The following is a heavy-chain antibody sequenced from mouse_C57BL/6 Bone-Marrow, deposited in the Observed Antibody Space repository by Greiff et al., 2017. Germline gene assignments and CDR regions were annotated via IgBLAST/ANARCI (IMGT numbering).Heavy chain of an antibody. Sequence: EVKVEESGGGLVQPGGSMKLSCAASGFTFSDAWMDWVRQSPEKGLEWVAEIRNKANNHAKYYDESGKGRFTISRDDSKSGVYLQMNSLRAEDTGIYYRITTPFYAMDYWGQGTSVTVSS. CDR3: ITTPFYAMDY. V-gene: IGHV6-6*01. D-gene: IGHD1-1*01. J-gene: IGHJ4*01. CDR1: GFTFSDAW. CDR2: IRNKANNHAK.